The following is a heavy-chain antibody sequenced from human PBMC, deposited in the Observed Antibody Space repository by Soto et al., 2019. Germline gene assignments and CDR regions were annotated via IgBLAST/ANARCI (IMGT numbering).Heavy chain of an antibody. V-gene: IGHV1-18*01. J-gene: IGHJ5*02. Sequence: QVQLVQSGAEVKKPGASVKVSCKASGYTFTSYGISWVRQAPGQGLEWMGWISAYNGNTNYAQKFQGRVTMTTDTSTSTAYMQLRSLRSDDTAVYYCARDILWGGFGKSNWLDPWGQGTLVTVSS. CDR1: GYTFTSYG. CDR2: ISAYNGNT. D-gene: IGHD3-10*01. CDR3: ARDILWGGFGKSNWLDP.